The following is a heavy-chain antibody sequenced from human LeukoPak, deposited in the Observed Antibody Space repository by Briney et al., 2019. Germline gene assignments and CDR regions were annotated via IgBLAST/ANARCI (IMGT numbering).Heavy chain of an antibody. D-gene: IGHD3-22*01. J-gene: IGHJ4*02. V-gene: IGHV1-69*13. CDR3: ARDEGSGYYYDSSGYTYHY. Sequence: GASVKVSCKASGYTFTSYGISWVRQAPGQGLEWMGGIIPIFGTANYAQKFQGRVTITADESTSTAYMELSSLRSEDTAVYYCARDEGSGYYYDSSGYTYHYWGQGTLVTVSS. CDR2: IIPIFGTA. CDR1: GYTFTSYG.